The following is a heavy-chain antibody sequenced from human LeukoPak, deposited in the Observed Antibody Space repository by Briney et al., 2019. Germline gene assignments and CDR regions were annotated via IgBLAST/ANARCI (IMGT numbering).Heavy chain of an antibody. CDR2: IYYSGST. J-gene: IGHJ2*01. V-gene: IGHV4-59*01. D-gene: IGHD5-24*01. CDR3: ARSPREMATNNWYFDL. Sequence: SETLSLTCTVSGGSISSYYWSWIRQPPGKGLEWIGYIYYSGSTNYNPPLKSRVTISVDTSKNQFSLKLSSVTAADTAVYYCARSPREMATNNWYFDLWGRGTLVTVSS. CDR1: GGSISSYY.